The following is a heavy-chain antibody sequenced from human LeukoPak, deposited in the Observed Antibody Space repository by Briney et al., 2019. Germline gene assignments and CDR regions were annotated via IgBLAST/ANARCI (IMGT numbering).Heavy chain of an antibody. Sequence: GGSLRLSCVASGFTFNTYAMSWVRQAPGKGLEWVSVIYSGGTTDYADSVKGRFTISRDTSKNTLYLQMNGLRAEDTAVYYCARGHYGDYYFDYWGQGTLVTVSS. J-gene: IGHJ4*02. D-gene: IGHD4-17*01. CDR2: IYSGGTT. V-gene: IGHV3-53*01. CDR3: ARGHYGDYYFDY. CDR1: GFTFNTYA.